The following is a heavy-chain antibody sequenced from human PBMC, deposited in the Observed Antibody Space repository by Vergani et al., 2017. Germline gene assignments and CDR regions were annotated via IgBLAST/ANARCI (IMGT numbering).Heavy chain of an antibody. V-gene: IGHV3-30-3*01. J-gene: IGHJ6*03. CDR3: ARGGRFESPSRNYYYYMDV. D-gene: IGHD3-10*01. CDR2: ISYDGSNK. Sequence: QVQLVESGGGVVQPGRSLRLSCAASGFTFSSYAMHWVRQALGKGLEWVAVISYDGSNKYYADSVKGRFTISSDNSKNTLYLQMNSLRAEDTAVYYCARGGRFESPSRNYYYYMDVWGKGTTVTVSS. CDR1: GFTFSSYA.